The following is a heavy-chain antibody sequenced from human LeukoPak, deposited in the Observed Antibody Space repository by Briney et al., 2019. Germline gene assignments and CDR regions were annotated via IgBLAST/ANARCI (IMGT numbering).Heavy chain of an antibody. V-gene: IGHV3-72*01. D-gene: IGHD4-17*01. CDR2: TRTKAKDYTT. Sequence: GGSLRLSCATSGFTFSDHYMDWVRQAPGKGLEWVARTRTKAKDYTTEYAASVKGRFSVSRDESMHSLYLQMNSLKTEDTAVYYCARGPTVTFNYHYGMDVWGQGTTVTVSS. CDR3: ARGPTVTFNYHYGMDV. J-gene: IGHJ6*02. CDR1: GFTFSDHY.